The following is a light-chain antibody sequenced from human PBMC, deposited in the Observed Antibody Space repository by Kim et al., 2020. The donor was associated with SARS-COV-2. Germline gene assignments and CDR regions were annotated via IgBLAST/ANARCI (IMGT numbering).Light chain of an antibody. V-gene: IGLV2-11*01. CDR1: SSDVGGYNY. CDR2: DVS. CDR3: CSYAGSWV. J-gene: IGLJ3*02. Sequence: SPGQSVTISCTGTSSDVGGYNYVSWYQKHPGKAPKLMIYDVSKRPSGVPDRFSGSKSGNTASLTISGLQAEDEADYYCCSYAGSWVFGGGTQLTVL.